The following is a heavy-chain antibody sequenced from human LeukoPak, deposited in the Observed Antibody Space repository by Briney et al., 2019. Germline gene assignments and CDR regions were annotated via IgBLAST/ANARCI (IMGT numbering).Heavy chain of an antibody. J-gene: IGHJ3*02. CDR3: TRGPGESDAFGI. Sequence: ASVKVSCKASGYTFTFTSYYMNWLRQAPGQELKWLVIIKLSGGGTRYAKKLQGRVTMTRDTSTRAVYIVLSSLRSEETAVYYCTRGPGESDAFGISGQGKMVTASS. V-gene: IGHV1-46*01. CDR2: IKLSGGGT. D-gene: IGHD3-16*01. CDR1: GYTFTFTSYY.